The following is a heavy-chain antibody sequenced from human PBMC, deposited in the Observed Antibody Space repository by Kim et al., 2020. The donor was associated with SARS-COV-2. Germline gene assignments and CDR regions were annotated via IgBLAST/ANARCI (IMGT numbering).Heavy chain of an antibody. CDR1: GFTFDDYA. CDR2: ICYDGSNK. J-gene: IGHJ6*02. D-gene: IGHD2-2*01. V-gene: IGHV3-30-3*01. Sequence: GGSLRLSCAASGFTFDDYAMNWVRQAPGKGLEWVADICYDGSNKDYADSVKGRFTISRDNSKHTLYLQMNSLRAEDTAVYYCARDNYQDTQSLSDYYYGMDVWGQGTTVTVSS. CDR3: ARDNYQDTQSLSDYYYGMDV.